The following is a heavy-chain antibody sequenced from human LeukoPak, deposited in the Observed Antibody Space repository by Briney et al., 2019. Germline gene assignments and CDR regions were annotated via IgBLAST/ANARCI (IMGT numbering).Heavy chain of an antibody. CDR3: ARMGSSGAFDI. CDR2: IYHSGST. CDR1: GGSISSGGYY. J-gene: IGHJ3*02. Sequence: PSETLSLTCTVSGGSISSGGYYWSWIRQPPGKGLEWIGYIYHSGSTYYNPSLKSRVTISVDRSKNQFSLKLSSVTAADTAVYYCARMGSSGAFDIWGQGTMVTVSS. V-gene: IGHV4-30-2*01. D-gene: IGHD6-6*01.